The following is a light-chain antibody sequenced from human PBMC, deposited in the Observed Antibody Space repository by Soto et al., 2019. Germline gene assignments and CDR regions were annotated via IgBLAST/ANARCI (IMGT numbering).Light chain of an antibody. Sequence: EMVMTQSPATLSVSPGERATLSCRASQSISSNLAWYQQRPGQAPRLLIYGPSTRATGIPARFSGSGSGTEFTLTISSLQSEDFAVYYCQQYHNWPPTFGQGTKVEFK. CDR1: QSISSN. J-gene: IGKJ1*01. CDR3: QQYHNWPPT. CDR2: GPS. V-gene: IGKV3-15*01.